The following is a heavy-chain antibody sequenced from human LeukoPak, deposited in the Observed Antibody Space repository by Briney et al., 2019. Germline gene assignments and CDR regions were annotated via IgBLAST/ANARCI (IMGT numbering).Heavy chain of an antibody. V-gene: IGHV3-74*01. D-gene: IGHD2-8*01. Sequence: GGSLRLSCAASGFTFSTYWMHWVRQAPGKGLVWVSRTNSDGSSTVYADSVKGRYTISRDNAKNTLYLQMNSLRADDTAVYHCAKDGLMRFFDYWGQGTLVTVSS. CDR2: TNSDGSST. CDR1: GFTFSTYW. J-gene: IGHJ4*02. CDR3: AKDGLMRFFDY.